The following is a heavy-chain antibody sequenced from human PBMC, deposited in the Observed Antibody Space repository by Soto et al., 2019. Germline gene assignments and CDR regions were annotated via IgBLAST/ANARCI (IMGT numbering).Heavy chain of an antibody. J-gene: IGHJ4*02. V-gene: IGHV1-3*01. Sequence: ASVKVSCKASGYTFTSYAMHWVRQAPGQRLEWMGWINAGNGNTRHSQKLQGRVTITRDTSASTAYMELSSLRSEDTAVYYCARDVAAADYWGQGTLVTVSS. CDR2: INAGNGNT. CDR3: ARDVAAADY. D-gene: IGHD6-13*01. CDR1: GYTFTSYA.